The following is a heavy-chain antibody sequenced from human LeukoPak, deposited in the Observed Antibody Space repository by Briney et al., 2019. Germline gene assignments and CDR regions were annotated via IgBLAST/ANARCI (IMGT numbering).Heavy chain of an antibody. CDR1: GFTFSSYG. Sequence: GGSLRLSCAASGFTFSSYGMHWVRQAPGKGLGWVALMLSDESNKYHADSVKGRFTISRDNSKNALFLQMNSLRDEDTAVYYCAKDSGYSYGHGLDYWGQGTLVTVSS. D-gene: IGHD5-18*01. V-gene: IGHV3-30*02. CDR2: MLSDESNK. J-gene: IGHJ4*02. CDR3: AKDSGYSYGHGLDY.